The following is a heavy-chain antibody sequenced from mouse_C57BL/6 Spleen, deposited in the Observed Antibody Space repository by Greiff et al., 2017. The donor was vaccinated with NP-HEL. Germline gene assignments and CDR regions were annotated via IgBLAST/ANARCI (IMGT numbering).Heavy chain of an antibody. CDR3: ARENGNYEGYYFDY. D-gene: IGHD2-1*01. J-gene: IGHJ2*01. Sequence: EVMLVESEGGLVQPGSSMKLSCTASGFTFSDYYMAWVRQVPEKGLEWVANINYDGSSTYYLDSLKSRFIISRDNAKNILYLQMSSLKSEDTATYYCARENGNYEGYYFDYWGQGTTLTVSS. V-gene: IGHV5-16*01. CDR2: INYDGSST. CDR1: GFTFSDYY.